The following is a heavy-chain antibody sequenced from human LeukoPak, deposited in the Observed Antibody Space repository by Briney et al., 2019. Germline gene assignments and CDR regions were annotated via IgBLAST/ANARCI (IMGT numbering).Heavy chain of an antibody. CDR1: GGSFSGYY. CDR3: ARSRPRGEPHYMDV. Sequence: PSETLSLTCAVYGGSFSGYYWTWIRQPPGKWLEWIGDINHSGSSNHNPSLKSRVTISVDTSKNQFSLKLSSMTAADTAVYYCARSRPRGEPHYMDVWSKGTTVTVSS. CDR2: INHSGSS. V-gene: IGHV4-34*01. D-gene: IGHD3-10*01. J-gene: IGHJ6*03.